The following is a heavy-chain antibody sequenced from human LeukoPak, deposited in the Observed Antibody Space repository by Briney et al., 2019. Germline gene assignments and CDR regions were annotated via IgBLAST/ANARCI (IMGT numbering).Heavy chain of an antibody. D-gene: IGHD1-14*01. J-gene: IGHJ4*02. CDR2: IRSKEFGRTT. V-gene: IGHV3-49*04. CDR3: ARSITGTGWKYYFDH. CDR1: GFTFEDYA. Sequence: PGGSLRLSCTTSGFTFEDYAMTWVRQAPGKGLEWVGFIRSKEFGRTTEYAASVKGRFTVSRDDSRGIAYLQMNSLKSEDTATYYCARSITGTGWKYYFDHWGQGTLITVSS.